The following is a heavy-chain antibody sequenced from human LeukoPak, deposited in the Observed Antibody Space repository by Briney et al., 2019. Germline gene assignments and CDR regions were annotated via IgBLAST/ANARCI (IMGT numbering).Heavy chain of an antibody. V-gene: IGHV5-51*01. CDR1: GYSFTSYW. Sequence: GESLKISCKGSGYSFTSYWIGWVRQMPGKGLEWMGIIYPGDSDTRYSPSFQGQVTISADKSISTAYPQWSSLKASDTAMYYCARTPVGATDYFDYWGQGTLVTVSS. D-gene: IGHD1-26*01. CDR3: ARTPVGATDYFDY. J-gene: IGHJ4*02. CDR2: IYPGDSDT.